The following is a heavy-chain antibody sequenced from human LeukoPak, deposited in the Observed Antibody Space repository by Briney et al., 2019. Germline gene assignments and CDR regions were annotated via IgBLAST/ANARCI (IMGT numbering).Heavy chain of an antibody. Sequence: PGGSLRLSCAASGFTFSSYEMNWVRQAPGKGLEWVSYISSSSSYIYYADSVKGRFTISRDNAKNSLYLQMNSLRAEDTAVYYCARDLNWETYWGQGTLVTVSS. J-gene: IGHJ4*02. CDR1: GFTFSSYE. D-gene: IGHD7-27*01. V-gene: IGHV3-21*05. CDR3: ARDLNWETY. CDR2: ISSSSSYI.